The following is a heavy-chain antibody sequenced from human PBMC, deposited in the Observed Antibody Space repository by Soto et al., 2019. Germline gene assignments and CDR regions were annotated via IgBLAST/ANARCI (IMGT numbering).Heavy chain of an antibody. CDR2: INHSGST. CDR1: GGSFSGHY. D-gene: IGHD1-7*01. V-gene: IGHV4-34*01. CDR3: ARGLWYDWNSPLYCDL. Sequence: QVQLQQWGAGLLKPSETLSLTCGVYGGSFSGHYWSWIRQPPGKGLEWIGEINHSGSTNYNPSLKSRVTVSVDTSKNQFSLKMNSVTAADTAVYYCARGLWYDWNSPLYCDLWGRGTLVTVSS. J-gene: IGHJ2*01.